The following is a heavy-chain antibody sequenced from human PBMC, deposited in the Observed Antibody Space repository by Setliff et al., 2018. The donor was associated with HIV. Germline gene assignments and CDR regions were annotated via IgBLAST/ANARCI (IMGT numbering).Heavy chain of an antibody. J-gene: IGHJ4*02. CDR3: ARDPWVRGVIMAPDY. CDR2: IYYSGST. V-gene: IGHV4-39*07. D-gene: IGHD3-10*01. Sequence: SETLSLTCTVSGGSVSSSSYYWGWIRQPPGKGLEWIGTIYYSGSTYYNTSLKSRVTISVDTSKNQFSLKWSSVTAADTAVYYCARDPWVRGVIMAPDYWGQGTLVTVSS. CDR1: GGSVSSSSYY.